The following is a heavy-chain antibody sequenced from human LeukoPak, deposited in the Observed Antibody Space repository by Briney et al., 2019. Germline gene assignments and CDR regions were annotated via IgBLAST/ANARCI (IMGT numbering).Heavy chain of an antibody. Sequence: SETLSLTCTVSGGSVSSGSYYWSWIRQPPGKGLEWIGYIYYSGSTNYNPSLKSRVTISVDTSKNQFSLKLSSVTAADTAVYYCARRTVVTLGAFDIWGQGTMVTVSS. CDR3: ARRTVVTLGAFDI. CDR1: GGSVSSGSYY. CDR2: IYYSGST. V-gene: IGHV4-61*01. J-gene: IGHJ3*02. D-gene: IGHD4-23*01.